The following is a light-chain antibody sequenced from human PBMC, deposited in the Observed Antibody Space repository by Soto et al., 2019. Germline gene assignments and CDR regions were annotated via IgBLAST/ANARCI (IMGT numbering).Light chain of an antibody. CDR3: QQSYITPAG. CDR1: QSISTH. Sequence: DIQLTQSPSSLFESVGDRVTITCRASQSISTHLNWYQQKPGKAPNLLIYAASSLQSGVPSRFSGSGSGTDFTLTISSLQPEDFATYFCQQSYITPAGFGGGTKVDIK. V-gene: IGKV1-39*01. J-gene: IGKJ4*01. CDR2: AAS.